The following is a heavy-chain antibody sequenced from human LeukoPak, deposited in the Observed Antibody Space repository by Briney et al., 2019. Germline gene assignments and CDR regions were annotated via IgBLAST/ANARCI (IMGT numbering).Heavy chain of an antibody. CDR1: GFTFSSYG. J-gene: IGHJ4*02. D-gene: IGHD1-26*01. Sequence: GRSLRLSCAASGFTFSSYGMHWVRQAPGKGLEWVAYMSYHGSNKFYADSVKGRFTISRDNSRNTLSLLMSSLRPEDTALYYCVRDKSNSGSYLDFWGQGTLVTVSS. V-gene: IGHV3-30*06. CDR3: VRDKSNSGSYLDF. CDR2: MSYHGSNK.